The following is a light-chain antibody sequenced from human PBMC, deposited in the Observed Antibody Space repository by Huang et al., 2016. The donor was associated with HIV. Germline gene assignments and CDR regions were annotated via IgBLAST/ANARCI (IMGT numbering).Light chain of an antibody. CDR2: GAS. V-gene: IGKV1-39*01. J-gene: IGKJ4*01. CDR3: QQSYFTPLT. Sequence: DIQMTQSPSSLSASVGDRVTITCRASQTITTYVSWYQQKPGKAPKLLIYGASSLHSGVPSRFSGSGSGTDFTLTISSLQPEDFATYYCQQSYFTPLTFGGGTRLEIK. CDR1: QTITTY.